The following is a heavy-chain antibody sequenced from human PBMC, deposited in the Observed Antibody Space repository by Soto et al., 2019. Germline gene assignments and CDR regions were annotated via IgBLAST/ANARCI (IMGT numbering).Heavy chain of an antibody. V-gene: IGHV1-69*06. D-gene: IGHD3-3*01. Sequence: SVKVSCKASRVAFSKFIVTWVRQGPGQGLEWMGGIIPIFGTANYAQKFQGRVTITADKSTSTAYMELSSLRSEDTAVYYCARVVPPHTIFGVDRVPYYYYGMDVWGQGTTVTVSS. J-gene: IGHJ6*02. CDR2: IIPIFGTA. CDR3: ARVVPPHTIFGVDRVPYYYYGMDV. CDR1: RVAFSKFI.